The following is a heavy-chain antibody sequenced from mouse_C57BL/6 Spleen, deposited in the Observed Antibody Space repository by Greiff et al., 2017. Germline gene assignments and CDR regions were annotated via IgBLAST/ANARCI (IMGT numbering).Heavy chain of an antibody. CDR2: IDPSDSET. V-gene: IGHV1-52*01. J-gene: IGHJ4*01. CDR1: GYTFTSYW. Sequence: QVQLQQPGAELVRPGSSVKLSCKASGYTFTSYWMHWVKQRPIQGLEWIGNIDPSDSETHYNQKFKDKATLTVDKSSSTAYMQLSSLTSEDSAVYDCARRNCDDYDGVHAMDYWGQGTSVTVSS. CDR3: ARRNCDDYDGVHAMDY. D-gene: IGHD2-4*01.